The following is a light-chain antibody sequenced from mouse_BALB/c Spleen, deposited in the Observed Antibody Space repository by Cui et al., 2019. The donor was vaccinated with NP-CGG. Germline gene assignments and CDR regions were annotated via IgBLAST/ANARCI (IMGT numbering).Light chain of an antibody. CDR3: ALWYSNHWV. CDR1: TGTVTTSNY. CDR2: GTN. J-gene: IGLJ1*01. Sequence: QLVGTQASALTTPPGETVTLTCRSSTGTVTTSNYANWVQEKPDHLFTGLIGGTNNRAPGVPARFSGSLIGDKAALTITGAQTEDEAIYFCALWYSNHWVFGGGTKLTVL. V-gene: IGLV1*01.